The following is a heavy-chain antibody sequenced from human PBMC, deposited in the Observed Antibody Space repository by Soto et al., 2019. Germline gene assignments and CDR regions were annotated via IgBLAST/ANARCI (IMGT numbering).Heavy chain of an antibody. V-gene: IGHV3-33*01. CDR1: GFTFSSYG. D-gene: IGHD3-10*01. J-gene: IGHJ4*02. CDR2: IWYDGSNK. CDR3: ARSFQFVRGVDY. Sequence: QVQLVESGGGVVQPGRSLRLSCAASGFTFSSYGMHWVRQAPGKGLEWVAVIWYDGSNKYYADSVKGRFTISRDNSKNTLYLQMNSLRAGDTAVYYCARSFQFVRGVDYWGQGILVTVSS.